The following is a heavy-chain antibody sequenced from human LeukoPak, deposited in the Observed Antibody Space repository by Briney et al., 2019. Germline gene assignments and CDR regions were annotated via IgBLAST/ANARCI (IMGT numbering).Heavy chain of an antibody. CDR1: GFTFSSYE. CDR2: ISSSGSTI. D-gene: IGHD6-19*01. V-gene: IGHV3-48*03. Sequence: PGGSLRPSCAASGFTFSSYEMNWVRQAPGKGLEWVSYISSSGSTIYYADSVKGRFTISRDNAKNSLYLQMNSLRAEDTAVYYCARVPAVAGGNWGQGTLVTVSS. J-gene: IGHJ4*02. CDR3: ARVPAVAGGN.